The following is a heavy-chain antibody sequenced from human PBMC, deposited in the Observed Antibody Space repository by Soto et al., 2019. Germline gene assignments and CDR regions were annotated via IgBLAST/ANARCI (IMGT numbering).Heavy chain of an antibody. V-gene: IGHV3-15*01. CDR3: TTDPMISTNVLMVYAKDPHYYYYYMDV. J-gene: IGHJ6*03. D-gene: IGHD2-8*01. CDR2: IKSKTDGGTT. CDR1: GFTFSNAW. Sequence: GGSLRLSCAASGFTFSNAWMSWVRQAPGKGLEWVGRIKSKTDGGTTDYAGPVKGKFTISRDDSKNTLYLQMNRLKTEDTVVYYRTTDPMISTNVLMVYAKDPHYYYYYMDVWGKGTTVTVSS.